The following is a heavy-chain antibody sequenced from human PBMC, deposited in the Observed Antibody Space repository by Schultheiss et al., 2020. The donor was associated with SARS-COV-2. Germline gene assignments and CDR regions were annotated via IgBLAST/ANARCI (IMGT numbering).Heavy chain of an antibody. D-gene: IGHD6-19*01. CDR3: GSAVAGEEGGYFVS. Sequence: GGSLRLSCAASGFTFSSYYMSWVRQAPGKGLEWVANIKEDGSQNHYLDSVKGRFTISRDNAKNSLFLQMDSLRAEDTAVYYCGSAVAGEEGGYFVSWGQGTLVTVSS. CDR2: IKEDGSQN. V-gene: IGHV3-7*01. CDR1: GFTFSSYY. J-gene: IGHJ4*02.